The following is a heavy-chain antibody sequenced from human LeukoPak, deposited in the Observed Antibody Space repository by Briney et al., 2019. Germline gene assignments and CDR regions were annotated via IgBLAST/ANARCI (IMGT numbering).Heavy chain of an antibody. D-gene: IGHD5-18*01. CDR2: IYYSGST. Sequence: PSETLSLTCSVSGGSYWSWIRQPPGKGLEWIGYIYYSGSTNYNPSLKSRVTISVDTSKNQFSLNLTSVTAADTAVYYCARVYSYAYYYYLDVWGKGTTVTISS. CDR3: ARVYSYAYYYYLDV. V-gene: IGHV4-59*01. J-gene: IGHJ6*03. CDR1: GGSY.